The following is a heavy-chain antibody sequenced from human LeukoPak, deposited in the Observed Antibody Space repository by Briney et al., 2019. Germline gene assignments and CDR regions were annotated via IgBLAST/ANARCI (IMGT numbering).Heavy chain of an antibody. CDR3: ARDRLTSGSYFFDY. Sequence: GGSLRLSCAASAFTFSDYSMNWVRQAPGKGLEWISYISGRSSTIYYADSVRGRFTISRDNAKNSMYLQMNSLGAEDTAVYYCARDRLTSGSYFFDYWGQGTLVTVSS. CDR1: AFTFSDYS. D-gene: IGHD1-26*01. J-gene: IGHJ4*02. CDR2: ISGRSSTI. V-gene: IGHV3-48*01.